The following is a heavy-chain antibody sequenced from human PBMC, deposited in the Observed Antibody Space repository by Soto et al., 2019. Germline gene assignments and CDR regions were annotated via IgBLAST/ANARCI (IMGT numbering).Heavy chain of an antibody. CDR1: GGSISSSSYY. D-gene: IGHD3-10*01. CDR2: IYYSGST. J-gene: IGHJ5*02. Sequence: SETLSLTCTVSGGSISSSSYYWGWIRQPPGKGLEWIGSIYYSGSTYYNPSLKSRVTISVDTSKNQFSLKPSSVTAADTAVYYCARLCMVRGVIIGMVGWFDPWGQGTLVTVSS. CDR3: ARLCMVRGVIIGMVGWFDP. V-gene: IGHV4-39*01.